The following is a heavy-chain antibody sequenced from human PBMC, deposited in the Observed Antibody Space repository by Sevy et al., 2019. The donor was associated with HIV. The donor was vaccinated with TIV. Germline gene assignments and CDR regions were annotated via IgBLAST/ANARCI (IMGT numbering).Heavy chain of an antibody. V-gene: IGHV3-7*01. CDR1: GFTFSNYW. CDR3: ARVYVACVDGDCDCFEYYGMDV. J-gene: IGHJ6*02. Sequence: GGSLRLSCAASGFTFSNYWMNWVRQAPGKGLEWVANIKYDGREKYYVDSVKGRLTISRDNAKNSLYLQMKSLRAEDTAVYYCARVYVACVDGDCDCFEYYGMDVWGQGTTVTVSS. CDR2: IKYDGREK. D-gene: IGHD2-21*01.